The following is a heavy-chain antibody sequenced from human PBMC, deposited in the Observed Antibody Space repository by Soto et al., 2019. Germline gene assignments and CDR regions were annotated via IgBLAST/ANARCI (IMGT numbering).Heavy chain of an antibody. V-gene: IGHV4-38-2*01. D-gene: IGHD5-12*01. CDR2: IYHSGST. J-gene: IGHJ4*02. Sequence: SETLSLTCAVSGYSISSGYYWGWIRQPPGKGLEWIGSIYHSGSTYYNPSLKSRVTISVDTSKNQFSLKLSSVTAADTAVYYCARCQSLRKKDIARYTLPRYFDYWGQGTLVTVSS. CDR1: GYSISSGYY. CDR3: ARCQSLRKKDIARYTLPRYFDY.